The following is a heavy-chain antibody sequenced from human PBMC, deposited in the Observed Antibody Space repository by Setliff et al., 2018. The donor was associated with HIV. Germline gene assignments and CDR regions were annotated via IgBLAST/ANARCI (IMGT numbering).Heavy chain of an antibody. Sequence: PSETLSLTCGVSGYSISSDYCWGWIRQPPGKGLEWIGNMCHGGNNNYYNPSLKSRVTISVDTSKNQFSLKLSSVTAADTAIYYCARTYSSNWYIDYWGQGTLVTVSS. CDR3: ARTYSSNWYIDY. CDR1: GYSISSDYC. V-gene: IGHV4-38-2*01. D-gene: IGHD6-13*01. J-gene: IGHJ4*02. CDR2: MCHGGNNN.